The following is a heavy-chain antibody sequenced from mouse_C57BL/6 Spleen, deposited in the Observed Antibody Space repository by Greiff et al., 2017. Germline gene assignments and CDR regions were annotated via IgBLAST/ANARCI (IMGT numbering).Heavy chain of an antibody. Sequence: QVQLKQSGPELVKPGASVKISCKASGYSFTSYYIHWVKQRPGQGLEWIGWIYPGSGNTKYNEKFKGKATLTADTSSSTAYMQLSSLTSEDSAVYYCARTDYGNYVAYWGQGTLVTVSA. V-gene: IGHV1-66*01. CDR2: IYPGSGNT. J-gene: IGHJ3*01. D-gene: IGHD2-1*01. CDR1: GYSFTSYY. CDR3: ARTDYGNYVAY.